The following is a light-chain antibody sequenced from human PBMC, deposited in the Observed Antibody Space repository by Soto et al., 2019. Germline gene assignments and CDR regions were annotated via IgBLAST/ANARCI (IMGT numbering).Light chain of an antibody. J-gene: IGLJ1*01. Sequence: QSALTQPASVSGSPGQSITISCTGTSSDVGGYNYVSWYQQHPGKAPKLLIYEVTYRPSGVSNRFSGSKSGNTASLTISGLQAEDEADYFCGSYTSSNTLVFRTGTKLTVL. V-gene: IGLV2-14*03. CDR3: GSYTSSNTLV. CDR2: EVT. CDR1: SSDVGGYNY.